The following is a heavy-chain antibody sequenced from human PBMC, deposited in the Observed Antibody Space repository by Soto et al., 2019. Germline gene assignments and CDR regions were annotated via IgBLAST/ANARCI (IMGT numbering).Heavy chain of an antibody. Sequence: SVTLSLTCAVYGVSFSGYYWIWLRQPPGKGLEWIGEINHSGSTNYNPSLKSRVTISVDTSKNQFSLKLSSVTAADTAVYYCATPGRPDSSSFDPWGQGTPVTVSS. J-gene: IGHJ5*02. CDR3: ATPGRPDSSSFDP. D-gene: IGHD6-13*01. CDR2: INHSGST. V-gene: IGHV4-34*01. CDR1: GVSFSGYY.